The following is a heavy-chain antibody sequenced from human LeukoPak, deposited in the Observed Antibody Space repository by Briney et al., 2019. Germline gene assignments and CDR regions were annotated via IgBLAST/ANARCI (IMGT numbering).Heavy chain of an antibody. Sequence: GGSLRLSCAASGFTFDDYAMHWVRHAPGKGLEWVSGIGWNSGGIVYADSVKGRFTISRDNAKKSLYLQMNSLGAEDTALYYCVKVTAAGFVDHWGQGTLVTVS. V-gene: IGHV3-9*01. D-gene: IGHD6-13*01. CDR2: IGWNSGGI. CDR3: VKVTAAGFVDH. CDR1: GFTFDDYA. J-gene: IGHJ4*02.